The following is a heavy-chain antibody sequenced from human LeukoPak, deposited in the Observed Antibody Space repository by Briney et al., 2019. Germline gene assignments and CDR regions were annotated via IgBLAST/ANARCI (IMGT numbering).Heavy chain of an antibody. CDR2: IYYSGST. J-gene: IGHJ4*02. CDR1: GGSFSGYS. Sequence: PSETLSLTCVVYGGSFSGYSWSWIRQPPGKGLEWIGYIYYSGSTNYNPSLKSRVTISVDTSKNQFSLKLSSVTAADTAVYYCARYSSGEMAFDYWGQGTLVTVSS. CDR3: ARYSSGEMAFDY. D-gene: IGHD5-24*01. V-gene: IGHV4-59*01.